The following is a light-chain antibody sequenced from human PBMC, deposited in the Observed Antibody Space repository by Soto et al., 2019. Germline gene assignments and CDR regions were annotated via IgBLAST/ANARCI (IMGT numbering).Light chain of an antibody. CDR1: KSVSIW. J-gene: IGKJ1*01. CDR3: QHYSGLSRK. CDR2: NTA. Sequence: DIQMTHSPATLSAPVGDRVAITCRASKSVSIWLAWYQQKPGRAPKLLIYNTASLESGVPSRFSGSGSGTEFTLSISSLQPDDFATYYCQHYSGLSRKFGQGTKVDIK. V-gene: IGKV1-5*01.